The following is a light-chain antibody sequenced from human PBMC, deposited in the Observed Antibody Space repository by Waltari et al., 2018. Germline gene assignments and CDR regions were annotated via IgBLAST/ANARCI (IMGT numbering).Light chain of an antibody. J-gene: IGLJ3*02. Sequence: QAVLTQPASLSASPGASPSLTCTLRSGFNVDTYTLYCFQPKPGSPPQFLLRYKSDSDKLQASGVPSRFSGSKDGSANAGILLISGLQSEDEADYYCMIWHSSTWVFGGGTKLTVL. CDR3: MIWHSSTWV. V-gene: IGLV5-45*01. CDR2: YKSDSDK. CDR1: SGFNVDTYT.